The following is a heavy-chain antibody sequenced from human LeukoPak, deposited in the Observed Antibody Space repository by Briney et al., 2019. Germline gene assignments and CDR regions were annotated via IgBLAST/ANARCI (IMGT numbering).Heavy chain of an antibody. V-gene: IGHV3-30*02. CDR2: IRYDGSNK. D-gene: IGHD1-26*01. Sequence: TGGSLRLSCAASGFTFSSYGMHWVRQAPGKGLEWVAFIRYDGSNKYYADSVKGRFTISRDNSKNTLYLQMNSLRVEDTAVYYCARGHPHGWELYLDYWGQGTLVTVSS. J-gene: IGHJ4*02. CDR3: ARGHPHGWELYLDY. CDR1: GFTFSSYG.